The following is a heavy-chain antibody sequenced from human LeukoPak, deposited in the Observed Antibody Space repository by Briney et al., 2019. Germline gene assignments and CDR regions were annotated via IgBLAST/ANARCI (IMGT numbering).Heavy chain of an antibody. V-gene: IGHV3-11*04. J-gene: IGHJ4*02. CDR2: ISSSGSTI. Sequence: GGSLRLSCEASGFTFSDYYMSWIRQAPGKGLEWVSYISSSGSTIYYADSVKGRFTISRDNAKNSLYLQMNSLRAEDTAVYYCARERGYCSSTSCYLTADYWGQGTLVTVSS. CDR3: ARERGYCSSTSCYLTADY. CDR1: GFTFSDYY. D-gene: IGHD2-2*01.